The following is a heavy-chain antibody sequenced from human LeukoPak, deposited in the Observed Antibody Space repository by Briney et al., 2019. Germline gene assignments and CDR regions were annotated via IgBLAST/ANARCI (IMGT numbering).Heavy chain of an antibody. V-gene: IGHV1-2*06. Sequence: ASVKVSCKASGYTFTSYHMHWVRQAPGQGLEWMGRINPNSGDTNYAQNFQGRVTMTRDTSISTAYMELSRLRSDDTAVYYCARDYCSSTSCLFDYWGQGTLVTVSS. CDR2: INPNSGDT. CDR1: GYTFTSYH. J-gene: IGHJ4*02. D-gene: IGHD2-2*01. CDR3: ARDYCSSTSCLFDY.